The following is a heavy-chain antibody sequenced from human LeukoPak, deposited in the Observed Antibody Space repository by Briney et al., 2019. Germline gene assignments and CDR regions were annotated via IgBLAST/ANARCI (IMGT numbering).Heavy chain of an antibody. CDR1: GFTFSSYA. CDR2: ISYDGSNK. V-gene: IGHV3-30-3*01. D-gene: IGHD6-13*01. Sequence: GRSLRLSCAASGFTFSSYAMHWVRQAPGKGLEWVAVISYDGSNKYYADSVKGRFTISRDNSKNTLCLQMNSLRAEDTAVYYCARDQSSSWSLDYYGMDVWGQGTTVTVSS. J-gene: IGHJ6*02. CDR3: ARDQSSSWSLDYYGMDV.